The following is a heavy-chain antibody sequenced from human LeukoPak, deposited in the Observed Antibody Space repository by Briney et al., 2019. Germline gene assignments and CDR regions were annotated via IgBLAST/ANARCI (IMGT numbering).Heavy chain of an antibody. CDR1: GFIFSSYG. V-gene: IGHV3-23*01. Sequence: GGSLRLSCAASGFIFSSYGMTWVRQAPGKGLEWVSAISGSGSGGSTYYADSVKGRFTISRDNSKNTLYLQMNSLRAEDTAVYYCASTPMTDDSSYFQHWGQGTLVTVSS. CDR3: ASTPMTDDSSYFQH. D-gene: IGHD3-22*01. J-gene: IGHJ1*01. CDR2: ISGSGSGGST.